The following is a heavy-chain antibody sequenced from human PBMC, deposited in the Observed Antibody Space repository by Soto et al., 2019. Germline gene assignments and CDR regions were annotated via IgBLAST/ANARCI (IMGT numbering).Heavy chain of an antibody. CDR2: INRDGSDT. V-gene: IGHV3-74*01. Sequence: EVQLVESGGGLVQPGGSLRLSCAASGFIFSSNWMHWVRQAPGKGLVWVSRINRDGSDTIYADSVKGRFTISRDNAKNTLDLQMNSLRADDTAVYYCVRDLDAFDTWGQGTTVIVSS. J-gene: IGHJ3*02. CDR3: VRDLDAFDT. CDR1: GFIFSSNW.